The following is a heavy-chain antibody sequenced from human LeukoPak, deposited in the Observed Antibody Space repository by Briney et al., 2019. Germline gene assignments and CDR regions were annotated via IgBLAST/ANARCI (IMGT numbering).Heavy chain of an antibody. Sequence: GRSLRLSCAASGFTFNNYAMHWVRQAPGKGLEWVAVISEEGNSRYYADSVKGRFTISRDNSKNTLYLQMNSLRAEDTAVYYCAKGDLGYASWFDPWGQGTLATVSS. D-gene: IGHD1-1*01. V-gene: IGHV3-30*18. CDR2: ISEEGNSR. CDR3: AKGDLGYASWFDP. CDR1: GFTFNNYA. J-gene: IGHJ5*02.